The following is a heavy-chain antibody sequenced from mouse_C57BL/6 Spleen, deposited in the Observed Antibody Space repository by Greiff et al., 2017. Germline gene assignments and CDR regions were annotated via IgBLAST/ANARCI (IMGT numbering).Heavy chain of an antibody. CDR3: ARDPVVGGDWYFDD. J-gene: IGHJ1*03. V-gene: IGHV5-4*01. CDR2: ISDGGSYT. CDR1: GFTFSSYA. Sequence: EVMLVESGGGLVKPGGSLKLSCAASGFTFSSYAMSWVRQTPEKRLEWVATISDGGSYTYYPDNVKGRFTISRDNAKNNLYLQMSHLKSEDTAMYYCARDPVVGGDWYFDDWGKGTTVTVSS. D-gene: IGHD1-1*01.